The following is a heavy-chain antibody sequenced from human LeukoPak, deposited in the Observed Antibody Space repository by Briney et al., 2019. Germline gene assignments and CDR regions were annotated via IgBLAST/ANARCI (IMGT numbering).Heavy chain of an antibody. CDR2: ISSSSSTI. D-gene: IGHD3-10*01. Sequence: GGSLRLSCAASGFTFSGYSMNWVRQAPGKGLEWVSYISSSSSTIYYADSVKGRFTISRDNAKNSLYLQMNSLRAEDTAVYYCARPGTITMVRGAMDVWGKGTTVTVSS. J-gene: IGHJ6*04. CDR1: GFTFSGYS. V-gene: IGHV3-48*01. CDR3: ARPGTITMVRGAMDV.